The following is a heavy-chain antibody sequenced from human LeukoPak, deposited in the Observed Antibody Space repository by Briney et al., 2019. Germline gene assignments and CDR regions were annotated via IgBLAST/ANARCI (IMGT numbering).Heavy chain of an antibody. J-gene: IGHJ1*01. CDR1: GFTVSSNY. CDR3: AREWDGDKGFFQH. D-gene: IGHD4-17*01. V-gene: IGHV3-66*01. CDR2: IYSGGST. Sequence: GGSLRLSCAASGFTVSSNYMSWVRQAPGKGLEWVSVIYSGGSTYYADSVKGRFTISRDNSKNTLYLQMNSLRAEDTAVYYCAREWDGDKGFFQHWGQGTLVTVSS.